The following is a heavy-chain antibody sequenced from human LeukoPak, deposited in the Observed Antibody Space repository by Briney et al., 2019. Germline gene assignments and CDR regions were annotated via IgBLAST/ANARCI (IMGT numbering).Heavy chain of an antibody. CDR2: INHSGST. CDR1: GGSFSGYY. Sequence: PSETLSLTCAVYGGSFSGYYWSWIRQPPGKGLEWIGEINHSGSTNCNPSLKSRVTISVDTSKNQFSLKLSSVTAADTAVYYCARRRRWSYTDYWGQGTLVTVSS. D-gene: IGHD1-26*01. V-gene: IGHV4-34*01. J-gene: IGHJ4*02. CDR3: ARRRRWSYTDY.